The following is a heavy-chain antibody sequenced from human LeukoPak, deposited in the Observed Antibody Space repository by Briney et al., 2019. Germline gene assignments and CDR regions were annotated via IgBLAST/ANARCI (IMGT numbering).Heavy chain of an antibody. Sequence: SETLSLTCTVSGGSISSYYWSWVRQPPGKGLEWIGYINYSGSSDYNPPLKSRVSFSVDTSKDQFSLRLSSVTAADTAVYYCGRRTYYDTLTGYNYWYFDLWGRGTLVTVSS. D-gene: IGHD3-9*01. CDR1: GGSISSYY. CDR2: INYSGSS. V-gene: IGHV4-59*01. CDR3: GRRTYYDTLTGYNYWYFDL. J-gene: IGHJ2*01.